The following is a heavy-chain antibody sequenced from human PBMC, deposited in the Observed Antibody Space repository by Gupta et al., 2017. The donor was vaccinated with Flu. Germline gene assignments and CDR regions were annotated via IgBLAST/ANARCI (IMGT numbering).Heavy chain of an antibody. Sequence: EVQLLESGGGLVQPGGSLRLSCAASGFIFSNYAINWVRQAPGKGRGWVSAISSTGTTTSYADSVKGRFTVSRDNSKNTLYLQMNSLRPEDTAVYYCAKTAPSTGEYDYWGQGTLVTVSS. CDR3: AKTAPSTGEYDY. CDR1: GFIFSNYA. D-gene: IGHD3-10*01. J-gene: IGHJ4*02. CDR2: ISSTGTTT. V-gene: IGHV3-23*01.